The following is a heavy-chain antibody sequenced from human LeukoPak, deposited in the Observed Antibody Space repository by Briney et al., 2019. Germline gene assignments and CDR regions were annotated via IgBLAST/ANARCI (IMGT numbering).Heavy chain of an antibody. CDR2: IYPGDSET. CDR3: AVVPATWGDDAFDI. Sequence: GESLKISCKGSGYTFSNSIIGWVRQMPGKGLEWMGIIYPGDSETRYSPSFQGQVTISADKSISTAYLQWSSLKASDTAMYYCAVVPATWGDDAFDIWGQGTMVTVSS. D-gene: IGHD2-2*01. CDR1: GYTFSNSI. J-gene: IGHJ3*02. V-gene: IGHV5-51*01.